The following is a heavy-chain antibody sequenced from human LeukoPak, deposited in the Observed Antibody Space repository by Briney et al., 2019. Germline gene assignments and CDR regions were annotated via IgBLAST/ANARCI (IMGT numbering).Heavy chain of an antibody. CDR1: GFTFRSYG. CDR2: IQNVGNDK. V-gene: IGHV3-30*02. Sequence: GGSLRLSCAASGFTFRSYGMHWVRQAPGKGLEGVAFIQNVGNDKYYADSVKGRFTISRDNSKNTVYLQMNSLRGEDTAVYYCAKDQGNWKYAFDSWGQGTLVTVSS. J-gene: IGHJ4*02. CDR3: AKDQGNWKYAFDS. D-gene: IGHD1-7*01.